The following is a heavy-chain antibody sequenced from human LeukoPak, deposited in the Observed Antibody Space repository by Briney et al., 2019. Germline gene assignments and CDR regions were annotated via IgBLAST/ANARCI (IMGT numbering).Heavy chain of an antibody. V-gene: IGHV1-46*01. CDR1: GYTFTSYY. J-gene: IGHJ6*02. D-gene: IGHD3-3*01. CDR3: ARDRSTRDFGGGYYFAEDYSYGRDA. CDR2: INPSGGST. Sequence: ASVKVSCKASGYTFTSYYMHWVRQAPGQGLEWMGIINPSGGSTSYAQKFQGRVTMTRDTSTSTVYMELGSLRSEDTAVYYCARDRSTRDFGGGYYFAEDYSYGRDAGAKGPRSPSP.